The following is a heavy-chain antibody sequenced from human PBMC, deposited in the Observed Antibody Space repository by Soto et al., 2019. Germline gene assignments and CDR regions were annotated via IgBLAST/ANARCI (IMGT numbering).Heavy chain of an antibody. CDR2: IIPVFATT. CDR3: ARDLSTHGLDS. Sequence: VQLVQSGAEVKKPGSSVRVSCKASGGTFSRAVMTWVRQAPGQGLEWMGEIIPVFATTNYAQNFQGRVTFTEDESTSKVYRELSGLRSEYTAMYDCARDLSTHGLDSWGQGTLVTVSS. J-gene: IGHJ4*02. V-gene: IGHV1-69*12. D-gene: IGHD2-21*01. CDR1: GGTFSRAV.